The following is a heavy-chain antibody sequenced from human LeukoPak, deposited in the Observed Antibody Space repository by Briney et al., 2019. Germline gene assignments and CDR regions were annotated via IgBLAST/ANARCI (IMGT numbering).Heavy chain of an antibody. D-gene: IGHD2-15*01. V-gene: IGHV4-34*01. CDR3: ARAAVYCSGGSCYLYGMDV. Sequence: SETLPLTCAVYGGSFSGYYWSWIRQPPGKGLEWIGEINHSGSTNYNPSLKSRVTISVDTPKNQFSLKLSSVTAADTAVYYCARAAVYCSGGSCYLYGMDVWGQGTTVTVSS. J-gene: IGHJ6*02. CDR1: GGSFSGYY. CDR2: INHSGST.